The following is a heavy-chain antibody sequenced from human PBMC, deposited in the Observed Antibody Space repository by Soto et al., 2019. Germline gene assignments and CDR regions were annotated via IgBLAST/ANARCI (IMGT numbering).Heavy chain of an antibody. V-gene: IGHV1-18*04. Sequence: ASVKVSCKASGYTFTSYVIHWVRQAPGQGLEWMGWISADNGNTTYAQKLQGRVTMTEDTSTSTAYMEISSLRSDDTAVYYCATYQGELYHLDHWGRGALVTVS. J-gene: IGHJ4*02. CDR1: GYTFTSYV. CDR2: ISADNGNT. CDR3: ATYQGELYHLDH. D-gene: IGHD1-7*01.